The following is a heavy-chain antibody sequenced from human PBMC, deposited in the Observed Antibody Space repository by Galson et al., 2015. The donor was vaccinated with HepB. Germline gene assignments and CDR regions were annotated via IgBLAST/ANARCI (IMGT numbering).Heavy chain of an antibody. V-gene: IGHV3-11*03. J-gene: IGHJ4*02. CDR2: ISSRNNYT. CDR3: ASTHYGDYADY. Sequence: SLRLSCAGSGFTFSEYYMSWIRQPPGKGLEWVSYISSRNNYTNYADSVKGRFTIFRDNAKNSVYLQMNSLRVEDTAVYYCASTHYGDYADYWGQGSLVTVSS. CDR1: GFTFSEYY. D-gene: IGHD4-17*01.